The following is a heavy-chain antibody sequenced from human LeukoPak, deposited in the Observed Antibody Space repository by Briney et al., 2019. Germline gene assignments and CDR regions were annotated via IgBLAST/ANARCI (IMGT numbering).Heavy chain of an antibody. V-gene: IGHV3-30-3*01. CDR1: GFTFSSYA. CDR2: ISYDGSNK. D-gene: IGHD3-10*01. CDR3: ARGDPGPRAFDY. J-gene: IGHJ4*02. Sequence: GGSLRLSCAASGFTFSSYAMHWVRQAPGKGLEWVAVISYDGSNKYYADSVEGRFTISRDNSKNTLYLQMNSLRAEDTAVYYCARGDPGPRAFDYWGQGALVIVS.